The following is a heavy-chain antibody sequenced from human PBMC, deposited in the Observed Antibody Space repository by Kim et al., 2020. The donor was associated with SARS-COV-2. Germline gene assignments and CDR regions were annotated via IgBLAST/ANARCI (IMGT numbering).Heavy chain of an antibody. J-gene: IGHJ3*02. Sequence: SVKVSCKASGFTFTSSAVQWVRQARGQRLEWIGWIVVGSGNTNYAQKFQERVTITRDMSTSTAYMELSSLRSEDTAVYYCAAGLGYCSSTSCLYAFDIWGQGTMVTVSS. CDR1: GFTFTSSA. V-gene: IGHV1-58*01. CDR3: AAGLGYCSSTSCLYAFDI. D-gene: IGHD2-2*01. CDR2: IVVGSGNT.